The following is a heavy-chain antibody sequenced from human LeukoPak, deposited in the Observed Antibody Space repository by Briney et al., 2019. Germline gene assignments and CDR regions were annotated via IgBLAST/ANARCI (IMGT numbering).Heavy chain of an antibody. CDR1: GFTFSSYA. CDR2: ISGSGGST. CDR3: TTELSSILDKFN. Sequence: PGGSLRLSCAASGFTFSSYAMSWVRQAPGKGLEWVSAISGSGGSTYYADSVKGRFTISRDNSKNTLYLQMNSLRAEDTAVYYCTTELSSILDKFNWGQGTLVTVSS. V-gene: IGHV3-23*01. J-gene: IGHJ4*02. D-gene: IGHD2/OR15-2a*01.